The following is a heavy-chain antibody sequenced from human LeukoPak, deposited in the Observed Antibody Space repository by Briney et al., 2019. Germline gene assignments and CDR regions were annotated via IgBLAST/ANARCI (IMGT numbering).Heavy chain of an antibody. D-gene: IGHD2-15*01. J-gene: IGHJ5*02. CDR3: ARDLLDFYCSGGSCYLNNWFDP. CDR2: INWKGGST. V-gene: IGHV3-20*04. CDR1: GFTFDDYG. Sequence: RAGGSLRLFCAAYGFTFDDYGMRWVRQAPGKGLEWVSGINWKGGSTGYADSVKGRFTISRDNAKNSLYLQMNSLRAEDTALYYCARDLLDFYCSGGSCYLNNWFDPWGQGTLVTVSS.